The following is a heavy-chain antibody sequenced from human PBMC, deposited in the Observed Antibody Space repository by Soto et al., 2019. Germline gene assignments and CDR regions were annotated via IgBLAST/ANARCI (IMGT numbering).Heavy chain of an antibody. CDR2: IYYSGST. V-gene: IGHV4-31*03. J-gene: IGHJ3*02. CDR3: AREGILTGSGAFDI. CDR1: GGSISSGGYY. D-gene: IGHD3-9*01. Sequence: SETLALSCTVSGGSISSGGYYWSCIRQHPGKGLEWILYIYYSGSTYYNPSLKSRVTISVDTSKNQLSLKLSSVTAADTAVYYCAREGILTGSGAFDIWGQGTMVTVSS.